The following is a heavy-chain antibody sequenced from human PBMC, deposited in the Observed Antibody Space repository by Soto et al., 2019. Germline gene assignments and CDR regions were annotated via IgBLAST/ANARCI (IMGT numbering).Heavy chain of an antibody. CDR1: GFTFSSYA. CDR3: ARDMRRGYRDPGYYYGMDV. Sequence: QVQLVESGGGVVQPGRSLRLSCAASGFTFSSYAMHWVRQAPGKGLEWVAVISYDGSNKYYADSVKGRFTISRDNSKNTVELQMNSLRAQDTAVYYCARDMRRGYRDPGYYYGMDVWGQGTTVTVSS. D-gene: IGHD5-12*01. CDR2: ISYDGSNK. J-gene: IGHJ6*02. V-gene: IGHV3-30-3*01.